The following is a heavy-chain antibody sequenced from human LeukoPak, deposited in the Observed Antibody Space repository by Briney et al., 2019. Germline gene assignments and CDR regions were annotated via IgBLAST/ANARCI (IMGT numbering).Heavy chain of an antibody. Sequence: GGSLRLSCAASGLTFSSYSMSWVRQAPGKGLEWVSYISSSNIYYADSVKGRFTISRDNGKNSLYLQMNSLRAEDTAVYYCAREGGFDIWGQGTMVTVSS. CDR2: ISSSNI. V-gene: IGHV3-48*01. CDR3: AREGGFDI. J-gene: IGHJ3*02. CDR1: GLTFSSYS.